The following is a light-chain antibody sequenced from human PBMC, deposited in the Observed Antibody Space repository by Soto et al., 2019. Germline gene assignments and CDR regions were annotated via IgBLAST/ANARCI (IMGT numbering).Light chain of an antibody. CDR1: QSISSY. V-gene: IGKV1-39*01. CDR3: QQTWT. CDR2: AAS. J-gene: IGKJ1*01. Sequence: DIQMTQSPSSLSASVGDRVTITCRASQSISSYLNWYQQKPGKAPKLLIYAASSLQSGVPSRFSGSGSGTDFTLTISSLQPEDFATYYCQQTWTFGQGTKVEIQ.